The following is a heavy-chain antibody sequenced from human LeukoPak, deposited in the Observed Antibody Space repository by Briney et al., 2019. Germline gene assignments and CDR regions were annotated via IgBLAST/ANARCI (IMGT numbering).Heavy chain of an antibody. CDR3: ARGKYYYESSGSKRGSCFDY. CDR2: INHSGST. D-gene: IGHD3-22*01. J-gene: IGHJ4*02. CDR1: GGSFSGYY. Sequence: SETLSLTCAVYGGSFSGYYWSWIRQPPGKGLEWIGEINHSGSTNYNPSLKSRVTISVDTSKNQFSLKLSSVTAADTAVYYCARGKYYYESSGSKRGSCFDYWGQGTLVTVSS. V-gene: IGHV4-34*01.